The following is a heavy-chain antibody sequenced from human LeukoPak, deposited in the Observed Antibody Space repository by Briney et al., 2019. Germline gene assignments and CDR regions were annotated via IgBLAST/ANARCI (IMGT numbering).Heavy chain of an antibody. CDR2: INPSGGST. CDR1: GYTFTSYY. Sequence: ASVKVSCKASGYTFTSYYMHWVRQAPGQGLEWMGIINPSGGSTNYAQKFQGRATMTRDMSTSTVYMELSSLRSEDTAVYYCATLDSGSFLGFDYWGQGTLVTVSS. D-gene: IGHD1-26*01. J-gene: IGHJ4*02. CDR3: ATLDSGSFLGFDY. V-gene: IGHV1-46*01.